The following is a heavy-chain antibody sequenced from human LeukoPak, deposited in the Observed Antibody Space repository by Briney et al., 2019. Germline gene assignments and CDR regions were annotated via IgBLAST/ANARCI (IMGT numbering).Heavy chain of an antibody. Sequence: GGSLRLSCAASGFTFSSYAMYWVRQAPGKGLEWVTIIWYDGSNKNYADSVKGRFTISRDNSKNTLYLQMNSLRAEDTAVYYCARGAYCSGGRCPGAFDIWGQGTMVTVSS. J-gene: IGHJ3*02. CDR3: ARGAYCSGGRCPGAFDI. V-gene: IGHV3-33*01. CDR2: IWYDGSNK. D-gene: IGHD2-15*01. CDR1: GFTFSSYA.